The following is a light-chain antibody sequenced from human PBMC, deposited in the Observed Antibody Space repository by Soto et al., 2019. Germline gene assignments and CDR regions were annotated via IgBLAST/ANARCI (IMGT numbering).Light chain of an antibody. V-gene: IGKV3-20*01. Sequence: EIVLTQSPGTLSLSPEERATLYCRASQSVSSSYLAWYQQKPGQAPRLLIYGASSRATGIPDRISGSGSGTDFTLTISRLEPEDVAVYYCQQYGSSPATFGGGTKVDIK. CDR2: GAS. J-gene: IGKJ4*01. CDR3: QQYGSSPAT. CDR1: QSVSSSY.